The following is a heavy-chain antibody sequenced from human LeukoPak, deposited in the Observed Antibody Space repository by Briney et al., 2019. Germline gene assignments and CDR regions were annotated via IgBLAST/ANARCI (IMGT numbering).Heavy chain of an antibody. CDR2: ISGSGAST. D-gene: IGHD1-26*01. Sequence: GGSLRLSCLTSGFTLSTNAMSWVRQAPGKGLEWISGISGSGASTYYADSVKGRFTIPRNDSRNTLYLQMNSLRGDDTAVYYCAKDVGKWESLHFFDYWGQGTLVTVSS. CDR1: GFTLSTNA. J-gene: IGHJ4*02. CDR3: AKDVGKWESLHFFDY. V-gene: IGHV3-23*01.